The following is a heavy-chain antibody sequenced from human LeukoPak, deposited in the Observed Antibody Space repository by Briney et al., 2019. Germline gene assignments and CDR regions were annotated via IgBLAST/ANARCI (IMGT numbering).Heavy chain of an antibody. J-gene: IGHJ4*02. Sequence: GGSLRLSCAASGFTFSSYSMNWVRQAPGKGLEWVSYISSSSSTIYYADSVKGRFTISRDNAKNSLYLQMNSLRAEDTAVYYCARAQYSSGWYDGYFDYWGQGTLVTVSS. D-gene: IGHD6-19*01. V-gene: IGHV3-48*01. CDR1: GFTFSSYS. CDR2: ISSSSSTI. CDR3: ARAQYSSGWYDGYFDY.